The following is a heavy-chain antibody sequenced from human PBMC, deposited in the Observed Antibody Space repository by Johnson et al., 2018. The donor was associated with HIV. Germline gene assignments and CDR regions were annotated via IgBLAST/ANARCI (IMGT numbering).Heavy chain of an antibody. CDR3: VTADRGSA. CDR2: ISYDGSNK. J-gene: IGHJ3*01. V-gene: IGHV3-30-3*01. D-gene: IGHD1-26*01. CDR1: GFTFSSSA. Sequence: VQLVESGGGVVQPGRSLRLSCAASGFTFSSSAMHWVRQAPGKGLEWLAVISYDGSNKYYADSVKGRFTISRDNSKNTLYLQMNSLRDEDTAVYYCVTADRGSAWGQGTTVTVSS.